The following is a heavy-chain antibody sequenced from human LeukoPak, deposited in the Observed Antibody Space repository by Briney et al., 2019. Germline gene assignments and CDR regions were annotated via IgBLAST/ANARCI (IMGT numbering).Heavy chain of an antibody. Sequence: PSETLSLTCTVSGGAISSSSHYWGWIRQPPGKGLEWIGSIYRSGSTVYNPSLKSRVAISVDTSRNQFSLKLNSVTASDTAVYYCARNTTVTDWYFDLWGRGTLVTVSS. CDR2: IYRSGST. CDR3: ARNTTVTDWYFDL. V-gene: IGHV4-39*01. D-gene: IGHD4-17*01. CDR1: GGAISSSSHY. J-gene: IGHJ2*01.